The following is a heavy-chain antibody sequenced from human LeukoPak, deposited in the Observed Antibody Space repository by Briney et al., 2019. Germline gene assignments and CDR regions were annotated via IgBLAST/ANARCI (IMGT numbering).Heavy chain of an antibody. CDR2: INPNSGGT. CDR1: GYTFTGYY. J-gene: IGHJ4*02. V-gene: IGHV1-2*02. D-gene: IGHD4-17*01. CDR3: ARDRGLTTVTTGFDY. Sequence: GASVKVSCKASGYTFTGYYMHWVRQAPGQGLEWMGWINPNSGGTNYAQKFQGRVTMTRDTSISIAYMELSRLRSDDTAVYYCARDRGLTTVTTGFDYWGQGTLVTVSS.